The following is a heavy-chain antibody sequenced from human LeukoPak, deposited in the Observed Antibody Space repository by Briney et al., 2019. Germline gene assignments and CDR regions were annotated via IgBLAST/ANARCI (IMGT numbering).Heavy chain of an antibody. CDR3: ARGSSYGSLGY. CDR2: ISAYNGNT. Sequence: GASVKVSCKASGYTFTNYGISWVRQAPGQGLEWMGWISAYNGNTNYTQKLQGRVTMTTDTSTSTAYMGLRSLRSDDTAVYYCARGSSYGSLGYWGQGTLVTVSS. V-gene: IGHV1-18*01. J-gene: IGHJ4*02. D-gene: IGHD3-10*01. CDR1: GYTFTNYG.